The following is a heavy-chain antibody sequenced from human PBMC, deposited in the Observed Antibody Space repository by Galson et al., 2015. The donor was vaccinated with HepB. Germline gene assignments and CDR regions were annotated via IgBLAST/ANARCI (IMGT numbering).Heavy chain of an antibody. Sequence: SVKVSCKASGYTFTSYGISWVRQAPGQGLEWMGWISAYNGNTNYAQKLQGRVTMTTDTSTSTAYMELRSLRSDDTAVYYCAREGWGSGCRSCPYYYYYYGMDVWGQGTTVTVSS. D-gene: IGHD6-19*01. CDR2: ISAYNGNT. J-gene: IGHJ6*02. CDR1: GYTFTSYG. V-gene: IGHV1-18*04. CDR3: AREGWGSGCRSCPYYYYYYGMDV.